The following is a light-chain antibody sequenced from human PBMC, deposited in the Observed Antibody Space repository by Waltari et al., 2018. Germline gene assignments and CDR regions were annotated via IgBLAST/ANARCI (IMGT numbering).Light chain of an antibody. CDR2: DAS. CDR3: QQYDNLPPFT. J-gene: IGKJ3*01. Sequence: IQMTQSPSSLSASVGDRVTISCRASQGIGNDLGWYQQKPGTAPKLLIYDASNLETGVPSRFSGSGSGTDFTFTISSLQPEDIATYYCQQYDNLPPFTFGPGTKVDIK. CDR1: QGIGND. V-gene: IGKV1-33*01.